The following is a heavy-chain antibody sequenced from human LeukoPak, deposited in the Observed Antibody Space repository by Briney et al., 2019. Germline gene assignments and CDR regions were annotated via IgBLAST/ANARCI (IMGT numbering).Heavy chain of an antibody. CDR2: INNSGGIT. V-gene: IGHV3-23*01. D-gene: IGHD6-19*01. Sequence: GGSLRLSCAASGFTFRSYAMSWVRQAPGKGLEWVSVINNSGGITYYADSVKGRFTISRDNSKNTLYLQMNSLRAEDTAVYYCATPGYSSGWYAYWGREPWSPSPQ. J-gene: IGHJ4*02. CDR3: ATPGYSSGWYAY. CDR1: GFTFRSYA.